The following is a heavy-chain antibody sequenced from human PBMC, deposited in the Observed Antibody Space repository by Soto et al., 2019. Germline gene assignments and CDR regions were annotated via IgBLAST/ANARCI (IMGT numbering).Heavy chain of an antibody. J-gene: IGHJ4*02. D-gene: IGHD3-22*01. CDR3: ARIRGRDSSGYYPDY. CDR1: GGSISSSSYY. Sequence: SETLSLTCTVSGGSISSSSYYWGWIRQPPGKGLEWIGSIYCSGSTYYNPSLKSRVTISVDTSKNQFSLKLSSVTAADTAVYYCARIRGRDSSGYYPDYWGQGTLVTVSS. V-gene: IGHV4-39*01. CDR2: IYCSGST.